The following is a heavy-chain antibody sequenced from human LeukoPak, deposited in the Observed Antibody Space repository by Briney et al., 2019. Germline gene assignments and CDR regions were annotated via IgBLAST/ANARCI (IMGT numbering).Heavy chain of an antibody. Sequence: ASVKVSCKASGYTFTSYDINWVRQATGLGLELMGWMNPNSGNTGYAQKFQGRVTMTRNTSISTAYMELSSLRSEDTAVYYCAREKAAAGTHGVYYYYGMDVWGQGTTVTVSS. CDR2: MNPNSGNT. J-gene: IGHJ6*02. CDR1: GYTFTSYD. D-gene: IGHD6-13*01. CDR3: AREKAAAGTHGVYYYYGMDV. V-gene: IGHV1-8*01.